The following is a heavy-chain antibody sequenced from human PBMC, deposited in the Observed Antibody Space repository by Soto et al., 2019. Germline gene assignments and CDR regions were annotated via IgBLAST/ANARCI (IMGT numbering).Heavy chain of an antibody. V-gene: IGHV3-23*01. Sequence: EVQLLESGGGLVQPGGSLRLSCAPSGFTFNTYAMSWVRQAPGKGLEWVSAISGTGDDTYYAGSVKGRFTISRDNSKSTLDVQMSALRAEDTAVYYCAREAHSTPRALFYYYTDGWGKGTTVTVAS. D-gene: IGHD3-9*01. CDR1: GFTFNTYA. J-gene: IGHJ6*03. CDR2: ISGTGDDT. CDR3: AREAHSTPRALFYYYTDG.